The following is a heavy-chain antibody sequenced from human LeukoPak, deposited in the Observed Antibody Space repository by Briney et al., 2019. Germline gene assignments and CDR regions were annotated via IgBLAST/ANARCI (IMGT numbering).Heavy chain of an antibody. J-gene: IGHJ4*02. Sequence: GGSLRLSCAASGFTFSSYSMNWVRQAPGKGLEWVSSISSSSSYIYYADSVRGRFTISRDNSRGTLYLQMNSLTVEDTALYYCARDPSLRVTLDFWGQGTLVTVSS. V-gene: IGHV3-21*01. CDR1: GFTFSSYS. D-gene: IGHD4-17*01. CDR3: ARDPSLRVTLDF. CDR2: ISSSSSYI.